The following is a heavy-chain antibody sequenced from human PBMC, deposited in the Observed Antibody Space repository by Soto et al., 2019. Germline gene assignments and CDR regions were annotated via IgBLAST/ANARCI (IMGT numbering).Heavy chain of an antibody. D-gene: IGHD3-9*01. J-gene: IGHJ4*02. Sequence: GGSLRLSCAASGFTFDDYGMSWVRQAPGKGLEWVSGINWNGGSTGYADSVKGRFTISRDNAKNSLYLQMNSLRAEDTALYYCARGLYGLFRYGQSFLTTIPPYFDYWGQGTLVTVSS. V-gene: IGHV3-20*04. CDR1: GFTFDDYG. CDR2: INWNGGST. CDR3: ARGLYGLFRYGQSFLTTIPPYFDY.